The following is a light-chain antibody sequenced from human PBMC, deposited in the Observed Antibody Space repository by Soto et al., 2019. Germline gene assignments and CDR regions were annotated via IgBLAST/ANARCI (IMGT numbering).Light chain of an antibody. Sequence: EIVLTQSPATPSVSPGERVTLSCRASQNLHSFLNWYQQRPGQAPRPLIYDGSKRAAGVPDRISGDGSGTDYTLTISSLEPEDFAVYSCQQRTRWPLTFGQGTRLEMK. V-gene: IGKV3-11*01. CDR2: DGS. J-gene: IGKJ5*01. CDR3: QQRTRWPLT. CDR1: QNLHSF.